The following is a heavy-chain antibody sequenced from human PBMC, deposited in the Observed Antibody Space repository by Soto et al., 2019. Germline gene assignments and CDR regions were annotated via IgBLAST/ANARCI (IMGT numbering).Heavy chain of an antibody. V-gene: IGHV4-34*01. J-gene: IGHJ4*02. CDR1: GGSFRGYY. Sequence: SETLSLTCAVYGGSFRGYYWSWIRQPPGKGLEWIGEINHSGSTNYNPSLKSRVTISVDTSKNLFCLQLRSVTAADTAVYYCARVGGDAFGGSGGFDYWGQGTMVTVSS. CDR3: ARVGGDAFGGSGGFDY. D-gene: IGHD2-21*01. CDR2: INHSGST.